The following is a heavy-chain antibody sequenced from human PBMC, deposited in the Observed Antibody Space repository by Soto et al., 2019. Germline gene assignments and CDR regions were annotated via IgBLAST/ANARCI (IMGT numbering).Heavy chain of an antibody. CDR3: APTYATSGYYYYFFKY. J-gene: IGHJ4*02. CDR2: INSDGSAT. CDR1: GFTFSNYR. V-gene: IGHV3-74*01. Sequence: PGGSLRLSCAASGFTFSNYRMHWVRQAPGKGLVWVSEINSDGSATSYADSVKGRFTISRDNAKNTVYLQMNSLRAEDTAVYYCAPTYATSGYYYYFFKYWGQGTLVTVSS. D-gene: IGHD3-22*01.